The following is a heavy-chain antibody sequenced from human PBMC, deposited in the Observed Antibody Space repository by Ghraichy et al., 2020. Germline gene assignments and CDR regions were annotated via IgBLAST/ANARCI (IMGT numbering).Heavy chain of an antibody. J-gene: IGHJ4*02. CDR2: IYYSGST. Sequence: SETLSLTCTVSGGSISSNSYYWGWLRQPPGKGLEWIGSIYYSGSTYYNPSLKSRVTISVDASKNQFSLKLSSVTAADTAVYYCASLDVSTYSSFDYWGQGTLVTVSS. CDR3: ASLDVSTYSSFDY. D-gene: IGHD2-15*01. V-gene: IGHV4-39*01. CDR1: GGSISSNSYY.